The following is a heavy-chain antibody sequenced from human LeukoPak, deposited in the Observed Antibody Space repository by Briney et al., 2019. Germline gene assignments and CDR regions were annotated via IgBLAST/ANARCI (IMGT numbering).Heavy chain of an antibody. CDR2: IYYSGST. V-gene: IGHV4-59*08. CDR3: ARHDMDVAGGGLDYLDY. D-gene: IGHD1-26*01. Sequence: SETLSLTCTVSGGSISRYYWSWIRQPPGKGLEWIAYIYYSGSTNYNPSLKSRVTISVDTSKNQFSLKLNSVTAADTAVYYCARHDMDVAGGGLDYLDYWGQGTLVTVSS. J-gene: IGHJ4*02. CDR1: GGSISRYY.